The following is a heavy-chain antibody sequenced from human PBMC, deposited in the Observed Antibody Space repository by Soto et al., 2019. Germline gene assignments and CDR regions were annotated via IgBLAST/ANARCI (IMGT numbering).Heavy chain of an antibody. CDR1: GDSISSSYYY. V-gene: IGHV4-39*02. J-gene: IGHJ4*02. Sequence: SETLSLTCTVSGDSISSSYYYWVWIRQPPGKGLEWIASISYSGDTYYNPSLKSRVTISVDTSKNHFSLRLSSVTAADTAVYFCARNYYDRSGYFYWGQGTLVTSPQ. D-gene: IGHD3-22*01. CDR2: ISYSGDT. CDR3: ARNYYDRSGYFY.